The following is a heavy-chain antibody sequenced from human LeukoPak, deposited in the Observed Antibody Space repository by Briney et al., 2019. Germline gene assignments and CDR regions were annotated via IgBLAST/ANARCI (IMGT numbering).Heavy chain of an antibody. CDR3: ARSPGTMVRGITRSFFDY. Sequence: SETLSLTCTVSGGSISSYYWSWIRQPPGKGLEWIGYIYYSGSTNYNPSLKSRVTISVDTSKNQFSLKLNSVTAADTAVYYCARSPGTMVRGITRSFFDYWGRGTLVTVSS. CDR2: IYYSGST. D-gene: IGHD3-10*01. J-gene: IGHJ4*02. CDR1: GGSISSYY. V-gene: IGHV4-59*12.